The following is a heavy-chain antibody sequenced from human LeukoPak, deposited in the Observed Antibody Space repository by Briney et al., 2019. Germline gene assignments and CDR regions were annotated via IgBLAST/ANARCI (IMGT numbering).Heavy chain of an antibody. D-gene: IGHD4-17*01. CDR3: ARGLTSDKIDY. Sequence: SETLSLTCTVSGGSINSGDYIRTWIRQPPGKGLEWIGRFHHGGSPSYNPSLRSRVTISADTSKNHFSLNLRSVSDADTAVYYCARGLTSDKIDYWGQGTLVTVSS. CDR1: GGSINSGDYI. CDR2: FHHGGSP. J-gene: IGHJ4*02. V-gene: IGHV4-30-4*01.